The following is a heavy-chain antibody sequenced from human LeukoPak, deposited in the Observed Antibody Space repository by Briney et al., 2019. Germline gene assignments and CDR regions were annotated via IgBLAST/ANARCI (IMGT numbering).Heavy chain of an antibody. Sequence: SETLSLTCTVSGGSISSYYWSWIRQPPGKGLEWIGYIYYSGSTNYNPSLKSRVTISVDTSKNQFPLKLSSVTAADTAVYYCARSLFQVWGSYRSSLPTFDYWGQGTLVTVSS. J-gene: IGHJ4*02. V-gene: IGHV4-59*01. CDR3: ARSLFQVWGSYRSSLPTFDY. CDR2: IYYSGST. D-gene: IGHD3-16*02. CDR1: GGSISSYY.